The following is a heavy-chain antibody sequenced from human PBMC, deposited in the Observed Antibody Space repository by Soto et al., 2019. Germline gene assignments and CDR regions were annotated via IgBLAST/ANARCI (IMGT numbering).Heavy chain of an antibody. J-gene: IGHJ4*02. CDR1: GYTFTSYA. V-gene: IGHV1-3*01. CDR2: INAGNGNT. Sequence: ASLKFCCKASGYTFTSYAMHWVRQAPGQRLEWMGWINAGNGNTKYSQKFQGRVTITRGTSASTAYMELSSLRSEDTAVYYCARVGPQATYYFDYWGQGTLVTVSS. CDR3: ARVGPQATYYFDY.